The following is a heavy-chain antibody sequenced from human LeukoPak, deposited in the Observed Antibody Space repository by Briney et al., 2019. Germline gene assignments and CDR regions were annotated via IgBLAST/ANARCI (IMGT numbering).Heavy chain of an antibody. D-gene: IGHD3-9*01. J-gene: IGHJ4*02. CDR2: ISYDGSNK. V-gene: IGHV3-30*03. CDR3: ARDLDILTGHPYYFDY. Sequence: PGRSLRLSCAASGFTFSSYGMHWVRQAPGKGLEWVAVISYDGSNKYYADSVKGRFTISRDNSKNTLYLQMNSLRAEDTAVYYCARDLDILTGHPYYFDYWGQGTLVTVSS. CDR1: GFTFSSYG.